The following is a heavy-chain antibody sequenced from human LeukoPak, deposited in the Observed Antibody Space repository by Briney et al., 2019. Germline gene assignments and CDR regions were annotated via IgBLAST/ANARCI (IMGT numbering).Heavy chain of an antibody. V-gene: IGHV1-2*02. CDR1: GYTFSDYY. CDR3: ARGAHIAATAGGWFDP. J-gene: IGHJ5*02. CDR2: TNPKSGVT. D-gene: IGHD2-15*01. Sequence: ASVKVSCKASGYTFSDYYMHWVRQAPGQGLEWMGWTNPKSGVTNYALKFQGRVTMTRDTSINTAYMELTRLRSDDTAVFYCARGAHIAATAGGWFDPWGQGTLVTVSS.